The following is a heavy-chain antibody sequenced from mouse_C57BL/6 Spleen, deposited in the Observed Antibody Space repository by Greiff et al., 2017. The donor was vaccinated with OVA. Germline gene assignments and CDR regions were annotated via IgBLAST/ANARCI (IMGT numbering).Heavy chain of an antibody. V-gene: IGHV2-5*01. CDR1: GFSLTSYG. D-gene: IGHD1-1*01. CDR3: AKSITTVEGAMDY. Sequence: QVQLKESGPGLVQPSQSLSITCTVSGFSLTSYGVHWVRQSPGKGLEWLGVIWRGGSTDYNAAFMSRLSITKDNSTSQVFFKMNSLQADDTAIYYCAKSITTVEGAMDYWGQGTSVTVSS. CDR2: IWRGGST. J-gene: IGHJ4*01.